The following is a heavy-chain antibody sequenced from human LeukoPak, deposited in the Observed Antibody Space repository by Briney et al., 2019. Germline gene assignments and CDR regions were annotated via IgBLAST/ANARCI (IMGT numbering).Heavy chain of an antibody. CDR2: INPNSGGT. J-gene: IGHJ5*02. V-gene: IGHV1-2*06. Sequence: ASVKVSCTASGYTFTGYYMHWVRQAPGQGLEWMGRINPNSGGTNYAQKFQGRVTMTRDTSISTAYMELSRLRSDDTAVYYCARDFGIVGATGWFDPWGQGTLVTVSS. CDR1: GYTFTGYY. D-gene: IGHD1-26*01. CDR3: ARDFGIVGATGWFDP.